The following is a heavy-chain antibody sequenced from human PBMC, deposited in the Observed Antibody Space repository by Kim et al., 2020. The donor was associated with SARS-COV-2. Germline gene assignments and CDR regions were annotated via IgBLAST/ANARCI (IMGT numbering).Heavy chain of an antibody. Sequence: YADSVKDRFTISRDNSKNTLYLQMNSLRAEDTAVYYCAKDSGWYRYYFDYWGQGTLVTVSS. J-gene: IGHJ4*02. V-gene: IGHV3-23*01. D-gene: IGHD6-19*01. CDR3: AKDSGWYRYYFDY.